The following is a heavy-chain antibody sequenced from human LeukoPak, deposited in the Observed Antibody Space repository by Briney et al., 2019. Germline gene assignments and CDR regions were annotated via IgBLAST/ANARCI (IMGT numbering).Heavy chain of an antibody. CDR1: GFSFSSNA. V-gene: IGHV3-23*01. J-gene: IGHJ4*02. D-gene: IGHD4-23*01. CDR3: AKAARWNYFDY. CDR2: ITDSGGST. Sequence: PGGSLRLSCSASGFSFSSNAMSWVRQAPGKGLEWVSVITDSGGSTYSVKGRFTISRDNSKNTLYLQMNSLRAEDTAVYYCAKAARWNYFDYWGPGTLVTVSS.